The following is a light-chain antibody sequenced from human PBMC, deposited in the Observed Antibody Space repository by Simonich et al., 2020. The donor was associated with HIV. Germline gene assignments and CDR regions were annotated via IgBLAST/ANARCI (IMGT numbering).Light chain of an antibody. J-gene: IGKJ1*01. Sequence: EIVLTQSPGTLSLSPGERVTLSCRASQSVSSSYLAWYQQKLGQAPRLLIYGTSNRATGIPDRFSGSGSGTDFTLTISRLEPEDFAVYYCQQYYGTPRTFGQGTKVEIK. CDR3: QQYYGTPRT. CDR1: QSVSSSY. V-gene: IGKV3-20*01. CDR2: GTS.